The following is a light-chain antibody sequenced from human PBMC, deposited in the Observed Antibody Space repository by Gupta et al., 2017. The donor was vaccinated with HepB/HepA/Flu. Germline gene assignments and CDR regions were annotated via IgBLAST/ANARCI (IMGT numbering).Light chain of an antibody. CDR2: GAP. J-gene: IGKJ1*01. Sequence: DIQMTQSPSSLSASVGDRVTITCRASETIRTSLNWYQQKPKMAPKLLVSGAPKLKSGVPARFSGGGSRTEFTLTITRLQPEDFATYYYQHRIIVPWTFGQGTTVETK. CDR3: QHRIIVPWT. CDR1: ETIRTS. V-gene: IGKV1-39*01.